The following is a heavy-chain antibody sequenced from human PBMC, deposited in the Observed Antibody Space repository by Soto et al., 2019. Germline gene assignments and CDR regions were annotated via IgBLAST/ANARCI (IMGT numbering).Heavy chain of an antibody. V-gene: IGHV1-69*06. Sequence: ASVKVSCKASGCTFSSYAISWVRQAPGQGLEWMGGIIPIFGTANYAQKFQGRVTITADKSTSTAYMELSSLRSEDTAVYYCAIPVRGVRRYYFDYWGQGTRVTFSS. CDR1: GCTFSSYA. D-gene: IGHD3-10*01. CDR2: IIPIFGTA. J-gene: IGHJ4*02. CDR3: AIPVRGVRRYYFDY.